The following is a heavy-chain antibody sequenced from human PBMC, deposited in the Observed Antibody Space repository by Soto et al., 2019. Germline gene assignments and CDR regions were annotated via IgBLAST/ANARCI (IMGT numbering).Heavy chain of an antibody. D-gene: IGHD1-1*01. Sequence: EVQLVESGGGLVKPGGSLRLSCAASGFTFSSYSMNWVRQAPGKGLEWVSSISSSSSYIYYAASVKGRFTISRDNANNSLSMQMNSLRAEATAVDYCATPDRNGGRPFDYWGQGTLVTVSS. CDR1: GFTFSSYS. V-gene: IGHV3-21*01. J-gene: IGHJ4*02. CDR3: ATPDRNGGRPFDY. CDR2: ISSSSSYI.